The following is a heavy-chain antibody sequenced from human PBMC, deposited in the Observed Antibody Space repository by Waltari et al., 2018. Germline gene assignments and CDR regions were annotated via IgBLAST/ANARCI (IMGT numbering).Heavy chain of an antibody. Sequence: QVQLQESGPGLVKPSPPLSLTCPVSGGSISSDGYYWSWIRQHPGKGLGWIGSIYYSGRTSYNPPLTSRVSISVDTSKNQFSLKLTSVTAADTAMFYCARCITARTLGYWFDPWGQGTLVTVSS. J-gene: IGHJ5*02. D-gene: IGHD6-6*01. CDR3: ARCITARTLGYWFDP. CDR2: IYYSGRT. CDR1: GGSISSDGYY. V-gene: IGHV4-31*03.